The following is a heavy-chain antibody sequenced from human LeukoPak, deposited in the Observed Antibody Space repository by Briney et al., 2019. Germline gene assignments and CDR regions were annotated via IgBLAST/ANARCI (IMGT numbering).Heavy chain of an antibody. Sequence: PGGSLRLSCAASGFTFSSYAMHWVRQAPGKGLEWVAVISFDGSNKYYADSVKGRFTISRDNSKSTLYLQMNSLRAEDTAVYYCASHYDSSALFIDYWGQGTLVTVSS. CDR1: GFTFSSYA. D-gene: IGHD3-22*01. V-gene: IGHV3-30-3*01. CDR2: ISFDGSNK. J-gene: IGHJ4*02. CDR3: ASHYDSSALFIDY.